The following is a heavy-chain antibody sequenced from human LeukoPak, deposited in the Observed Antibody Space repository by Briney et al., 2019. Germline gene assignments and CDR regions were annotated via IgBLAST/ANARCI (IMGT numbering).Heavy chain of an antibody. J-gene: IGHJ4*02. Sequence: GALRLSCAASGFTFNNYGMQWVRQAPGKGLEWVAVISYTGNTKYYVDSVKGRFTISRDNSKNTLYLQMSSLRAEDTAVYYCVKESDEYSSSSSDYWGQGTLVTVSS. CDR1: GFTFNNYG. D-gene: IGHD6-6*01. V-gene: IGHV3-30*18. CDR2: ISYTGNTK. CDR3: VKESDEYSSSSSDY.